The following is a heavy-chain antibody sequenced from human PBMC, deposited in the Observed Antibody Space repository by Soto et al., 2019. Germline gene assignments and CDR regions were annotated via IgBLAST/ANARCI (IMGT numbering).Heavy chain of an antibody. Sequence: PGGSLRLSCAASGFTFSSYSMNWVRQAPGKGLEWVSSISSSGSYIYYADSVKGRFTISRDNAKNSLYLQMNSLRAEDTAVYYCARTYCSGGSCLIEAFDIWGQGTMVTVAS. J-gene: IGHJ3*02. CDR3: ARTYCSGGSCLIEAFDI. CDR1: GFTFSSYS. CDR2: ISSSGSYI. V-gene: IGHV3-21*01. D-gene: IGHD2-15*01.